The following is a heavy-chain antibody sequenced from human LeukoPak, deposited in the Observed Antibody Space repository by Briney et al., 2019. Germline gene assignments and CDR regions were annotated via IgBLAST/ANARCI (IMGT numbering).Heavy chain of an antibody. CDR2: INQDGREK. J-gene: IGHJ4*02. V-gene: IGHV3-7*01. CDR1: GFPLSSYW. Sequence: PGGSLTLSCTVSGFPLSSYWMTWVRQVPGKRLQWVANINQDGREKYYMDSMKGRLNISRDNTENSVFLQLTSLRPEDTGIYFCAKGRDYGDFWGQGTLVAVSS. CDR3: AKGRDYGDF.